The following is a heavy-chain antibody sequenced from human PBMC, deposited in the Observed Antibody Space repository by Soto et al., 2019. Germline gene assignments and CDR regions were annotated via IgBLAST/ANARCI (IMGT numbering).Heavy chain of an antibody. CDR2: IIPIFGTA. CDR3: ARDFAVTGSHDAFDI. D-gene: IGHD1-20*01. V-gene: IGHV1-69*13. J-gene: IGHJ3*02. Sequence: ASVKVSCKASGGTFSSYAISWVRQAPGQGLEWMGGIIPIFGTANYAQKFQGRVTITADESTSTAYMELSRLRSEDTAVYYCARDFAVTGSHDAFDICGQGKMVTVSS. CDR1: GGTFSSYA.